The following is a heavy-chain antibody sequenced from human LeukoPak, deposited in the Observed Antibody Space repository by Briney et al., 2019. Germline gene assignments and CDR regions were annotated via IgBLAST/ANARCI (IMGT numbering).Heavy chain of an antibody. CDR1: GGSFSGYY. J-gene: IGHJ4*02. CDR2: INHSGST. CDR3: ARVGTTRFDY. D-gene: IGHD2/OR15-2a*01. Sequence: PSETLSLTCAVYGGSFSGYYWSWIRQPPGKGLEWIGEINHSGSTNYNPSLKSRATISVDTSKNQFSLKLSSVTAVDTAVYYCARVGTTRFDYWGQGTLVTVSS. V-gene: IGHV4-34*01.